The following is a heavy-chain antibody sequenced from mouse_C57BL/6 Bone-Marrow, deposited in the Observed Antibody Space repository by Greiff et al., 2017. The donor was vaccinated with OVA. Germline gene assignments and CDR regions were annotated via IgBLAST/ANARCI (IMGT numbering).Heavy chain of an antibody. CDR3: ARESNYGRCAY. CDR2: IRNKANGYTT. J-gene: IGHJ3*01. V-gene: IGHV7-3*01. CDR1: GFTFTDYY. Sequence: EVQLVESGGGLVQPGGSLSLSCAASGFTFTDYYMSWVRQPPGKALEWLGFIRNKANGYTTEYSASVKGRFTISRDNSQSILYLQMNALRAEDSATYYCARESNYGRCAYWGQGTLVTVSA. D-gene: IGHD2-5*01.